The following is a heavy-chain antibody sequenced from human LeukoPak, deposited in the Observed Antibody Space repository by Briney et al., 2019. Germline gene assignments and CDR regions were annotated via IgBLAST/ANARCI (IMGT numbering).Heavy chain of an antibody. V-gene: IGHV3-30-3*01. Sequence: GRSLTLSCAASGFTFSTYSMCWVRQAPGKGLEWVTVISYDGSKKYYADSVKGRFTISRDNSKNTLYLQMDSLRAEDTAVYYCAKERSLEIAVAGTIFDYWGQGTLVTVSS. CDR1: GFTFSTYS. J-gene: IGHJ4*02. CDR2: ISYDGSKK. CDR3: AKERSLEIAVAGTIFDY. D-gene: IGHD6-19*01.